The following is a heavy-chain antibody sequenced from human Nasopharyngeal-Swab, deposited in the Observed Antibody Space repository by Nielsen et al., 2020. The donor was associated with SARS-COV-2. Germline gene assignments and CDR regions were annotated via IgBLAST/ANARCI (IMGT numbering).Heavy chain of an antibody. CDR1: GFPFGDYG. D-gene: IGHD2-15*01. J-gene: IGHJ4*02. CDR2: ISWNSGRI. Sequence: SLRLSCAASGFPFGDYGMHWVRQVPGKGLEWVSGISWNSGRIDYADSVKGRFTISRDNAKNSLYLEMKSLRPEDTALYYCVKGGYCSSSSCSHSDSWGQGTLVTVSS. V-gene: IGHV3-9*01. CDR3: VKGGYCSSSSCSHSDS.